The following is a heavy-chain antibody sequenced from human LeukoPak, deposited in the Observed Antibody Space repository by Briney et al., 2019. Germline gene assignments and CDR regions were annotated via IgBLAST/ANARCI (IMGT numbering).Heavy chain of an antibody. V-gene: IGHV3-11*01. CDR1: GFTFSDYY. Sequence: GGSLRLSCAASGFTFSDYYMSWIRQAPGKGLEWVSYISGSGSTIYYADSVKGRFTISRDNAKNSLYLQMNSLRAEDTAVYYCARDTVGATNPPYYYYGMDVWGQGTTVTVSS. CDR3: ARDTVGATNPPYYYYGMDV. J-gene: IGHJ6*02. D-gene: IGHD1-26*01. CDR2: ISGSGSTI.